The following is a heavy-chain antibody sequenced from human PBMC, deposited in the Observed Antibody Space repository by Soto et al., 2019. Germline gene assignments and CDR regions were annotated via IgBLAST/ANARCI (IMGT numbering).Heavy chain of an antibody. D-gene: IGHD1-1*01. Sequence: QVHLVQSGAEVKKPGASVKVSCKGSGYAFTTYGITWVRQAPGQGLEWMGWISAHNGNTNYAQKLQGRDTVTRDTSTTTAYMELRSLRSDDTAVYYSARGRYGDHWGQGALVSVSS. CDR2: ISAHNGNT. CDR3: ARGRYGDH. J-gene: IGHJ4*01. CDR1: GYAFTTYG. V-gene: IGHV1-18*01.